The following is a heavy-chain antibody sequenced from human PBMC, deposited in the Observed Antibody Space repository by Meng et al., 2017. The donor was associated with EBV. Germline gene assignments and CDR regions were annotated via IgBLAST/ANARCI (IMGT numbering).Heavy chain of an antibody. CDR3: ARVGIAVAGTGDY. Sequence: QVAMVQAEDEVKKPGASVKVSCSASGYTFTGYFMHWVRQAPGQGLEWMGRINPNSGGTNYAQKFQGRVTMTRDTSISTAYMELSRLRSDDTAVYYCARVGIAVAGTGDYWGQGTLVTVSS. CDR1: GYTFTGYF. CDR2: INPNSGGT. D-gene: IGHD6-19*01. V-gene: IGHV1-2*06. J-gene: IGHJ4*02.